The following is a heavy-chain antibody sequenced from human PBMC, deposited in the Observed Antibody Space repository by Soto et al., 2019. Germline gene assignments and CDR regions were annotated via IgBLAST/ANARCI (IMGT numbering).Heavy chain of an antibody. CDR1: GFTFSSYS. CDR2: ISTGSSYI. V-gene: IGHV3-21*01. Sequence: EVQLVESGGGLVKPGGSLRLSCAASGFTFSSYSMNWVRQAPGKGLEWVSSISTGSSYIYYADSVKGRFTISRDNAKNSLYLQMNSLRAEDTAVYYCARPGYCFGGSCLPAYGVDVWGQGTTVTVSS. J-gene: IGHJ6*02. D-gene: IGHD2-15*01. CDR3: ARPGYCFGGSCLPAYGVDV.